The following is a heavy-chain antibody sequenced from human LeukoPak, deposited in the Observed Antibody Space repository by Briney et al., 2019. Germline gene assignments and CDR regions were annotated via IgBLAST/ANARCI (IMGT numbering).Heavy chain of an antibody. Sequence: PSETLSLTCAVYGGSFSGYYWSWIRQPPGKGLEWIGEINHSGSTNYNPSLKSRFTISVDTSKNQFSLKLSSVTAADTAVYYCARHAGITMVRGVGPDFDYWGQGTLVTISS. J-gene: IGHJ4*02. CDR2: INHSGST. CDR1: GGSFSGYY. V-gene: IGHV4-34*01. CDR3: ARHAGITMVRGVGPDFDY. D-gene: IGHD3-10*01.